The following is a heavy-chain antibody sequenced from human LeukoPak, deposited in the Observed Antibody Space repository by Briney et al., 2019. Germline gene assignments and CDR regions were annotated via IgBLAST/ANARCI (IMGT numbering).Heavy chain of an antibody. CDR2: ISGYNGNT. Sequence: ASVKVSCKASGYTFTSYGFSWVRQAPGQGLEWMGWISGYNGNTNYAQKLQGRVTMTTDTSTSTAYMELRSLRSDDTAVYYCARDSHRTNDVCYSQPPDYWGQGTLVTVSS. V-gene: IGHV1-18*01. CDR1: GYTFTSYG. CDR3: ARDSHRTNDVCYSQPPDY. J-gene: IGHJ4*02. D-gene: IGHD2-8*01.